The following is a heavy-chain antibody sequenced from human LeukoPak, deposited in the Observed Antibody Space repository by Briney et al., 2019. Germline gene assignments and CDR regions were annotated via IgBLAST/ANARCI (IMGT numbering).Heavy chain of an antibody. J-gene: IGHJ4*02. V-gene: IGHV1-69*05. CDR2: IIPIFGTA. Sequence: SVKVSCKASGGTFSSYAISWVRQAPGQGLEWMGRIIPIFGTANYAQKFQGRVTITTDESTSTAYMELSSLRSEDTAVYYCARGGGATELDDYWGQGTLVTVSP. CDR1: GGTFSSYA. CDR3: ARGGGATELDDY. D-gene: IGHD5-12*01.